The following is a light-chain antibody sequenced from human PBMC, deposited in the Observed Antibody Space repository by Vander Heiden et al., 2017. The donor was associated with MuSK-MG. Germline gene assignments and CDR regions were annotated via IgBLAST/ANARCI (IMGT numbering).Light chain of an antibody. CDR1: SSDVADYKY. J-gene: IGLJ1*01. Sequence: QSALTQPASVSGSPGQSITISCTGTSSDVADYKYVSWYQQHPGKAPKLMIYELSNRPSGVSNRFSGSKSGNTASLTISGLQPEDEADYYCSSSTTSSPLYVFGTGTKVTGL. CDR3: SSSTTSSPLYV. CDR2: ELS. V-gene: IGLV2-14*01.